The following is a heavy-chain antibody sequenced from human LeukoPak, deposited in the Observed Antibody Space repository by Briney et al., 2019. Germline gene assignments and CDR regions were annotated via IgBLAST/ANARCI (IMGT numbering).Heavy chain of an antibody. V-gene: IGHV3-30*18. CDR1: GFTFSSYG. J-gene: IGHJ6*02. D-gene: IGHD6-13*01. Sequence: GSLRLSCAASGFTFSSYGMHWVRQAPGKGLEWVAVISYDGSNKYYADSVKGRFTISRDNSKNTLYLQMSSLRAEDTAVYYCAKDRAVSSWGSLYYYYYGMDVWGQGTTVTVSS. CDR2: ISYDGSNK. CDR3: AKDRAVSSWGSLYYYYYGMDV.